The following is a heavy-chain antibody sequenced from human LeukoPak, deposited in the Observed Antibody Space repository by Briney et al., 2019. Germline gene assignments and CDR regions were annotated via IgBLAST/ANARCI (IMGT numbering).Heavy chain of an antibody. CDR3: ARSRKYGAVTTYSWFDP. CDR1: GGSISSSTYY. Sequence: SETLSLTCTVSGGSISSSTYYWGWIRQPPGRRLEWIASVSYTGSTTYNPSLKSRVTISVDTSKTQFSLKLSSVTAADTAVYYCARSRKYGAVTTYSWFDPWGRGTLVIVSS. J-gene: IGHJ5*02. CDR2: VSYTGST. D-gene: IGHD4-17*01. V-gene: IGHV4-39*01.